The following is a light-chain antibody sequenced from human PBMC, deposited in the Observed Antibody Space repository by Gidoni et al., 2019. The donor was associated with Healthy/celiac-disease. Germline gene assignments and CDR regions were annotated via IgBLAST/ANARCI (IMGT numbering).Light chain of an antibody. CDR2: DAS. CDR3: QQYNSYMYT. CDR1: QSISSW. J-gene: IGKJ2*01. Sequence: DSQMTQSPSTLSASVGDRVTITCRASQSISSWLAWYQQQPGKAPKLLIYDASSLESGVPSRFSGSGSGTEFTITISSLQPDDFATYYCQQYNSYMYTFGQGTKLEIK. V-gene: IGKV1-5*01.